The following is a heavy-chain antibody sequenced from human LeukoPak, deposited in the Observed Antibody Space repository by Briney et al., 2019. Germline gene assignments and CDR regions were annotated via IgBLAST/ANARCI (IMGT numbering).Heavy chain of an antibody. CDR1: GFTFSSYS. Sequence: GGSLRLSCAASGFTFSSYSMNWVRQAPGKGLEWVSSISSSSSSYIYYADSVKGRFTISRDNAKNSLYLQMNSLRAEDTAVYYCARDPVPKYLALPVNYFDYWGQGTLVTVSS. CDR3: ARDPVPKYLALPVNYFDY. D-gene: IGHD2-2*02. CDR2: ISSSSSSYI. V-gene: IGHV3-21*01. J-gene: IGHJ4*02.